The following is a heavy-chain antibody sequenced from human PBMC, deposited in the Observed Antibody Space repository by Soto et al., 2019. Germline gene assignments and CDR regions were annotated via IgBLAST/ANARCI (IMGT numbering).Heavy chain of an antibody. D-gene: IGHD4-17*01. J-gene: IGHJ4*02. V-gene: IGHV4-59*01. Sequence: QVQLQESGPGLVKPSETLSLTCTVSGDSISSYYWSWIRQPPGKGLEWIGYIYYSGSTNYNPSLKSRVTISVDTSKNQFSLKLSSVTAADTAVYYCARVYGDYALGYWGQGTLVTVSS. CDR3: ARVYGDYALGY. CDR2: IYYSGST. CDR1: GDSISSYY.